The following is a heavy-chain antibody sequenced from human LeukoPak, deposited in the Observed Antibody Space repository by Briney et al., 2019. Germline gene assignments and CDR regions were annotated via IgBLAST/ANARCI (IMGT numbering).Heavy chain of an antibody. CDR3: ARDLIVVIPAAIFGPSEY. J-gene: IGHJ4*01. CDR1: GFTFSNYG. Sequence: PGGSLRLSCAASGFTFSNYGMHGVRQAPDKGLEWVAFIRYDESNKHYADSVKGRFTVSRDNSKNTLYLQMNSLRAEDMAVYYCARDLIVVIPAAIFGPSEYWGHGTLVTVSS. D-gene: IGHD2-2*01. CDR2: IRYDESNK. V-gene: IGHV3-30*02.